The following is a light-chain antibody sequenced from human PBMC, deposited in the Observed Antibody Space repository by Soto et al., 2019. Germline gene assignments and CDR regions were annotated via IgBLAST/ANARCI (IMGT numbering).Light chain of an antibody. Sequence: DIQMTQSPASLSASVGDRVTISCRASQSIGRNLYWYQQKPGTAPTLLMFTSSSLQSGVPSRFSGSGSGTDFILTISSLQPEDFATYYCQQSYSTPPTFGQGTKVEIK. J-gene: IGKJ1*01. V-gene: IGKV1-39*01. CDR1: QSIGRN. CDR2: TSS. CDR3: QQSYSTPPT.